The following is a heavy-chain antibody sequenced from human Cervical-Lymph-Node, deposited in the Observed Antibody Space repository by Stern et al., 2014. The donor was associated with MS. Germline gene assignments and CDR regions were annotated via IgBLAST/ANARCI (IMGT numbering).Heavy chain of an antibody. CDR1: GFTFDDYA. Sequence: VQLVESGGGLVQPGKSLRLSCADSGFTFDDYAMQWVRQAPGKGLEWVSGIGWNSGNIVYADSVKGRFTISRDNAKNSLYLQMNSLRPEDTAFYYCAKSRGLYQDLSFDYWGQGTLVTVSS. D-gene: IGHD2-2*01. CDR3: AKSRGLYQDLSFDY. V-gene: IGHV3-9*01. CDR2: IGWNSGNI. J-gene: IGHJ4*02.